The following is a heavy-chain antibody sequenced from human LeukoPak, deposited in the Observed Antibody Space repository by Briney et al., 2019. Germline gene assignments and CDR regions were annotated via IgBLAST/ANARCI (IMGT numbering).Heavy chain of an antibody. CDR2: ISGSGGST. V-gene: IGHV3-23*01. D-gene: IGHD3-10*01. CDR3: AKAIRRYYYGSGSWFDP. CDR1: GFTFSSYD. Sequence: EGSLRLSCAASGFTFSSYDMSWVRQAPGKGLEWVAAISGSGGSTYYADSVKGRFTISRDNSKNTLYLQMNSLRAEDTAVYYCAKAIRRYYYGSGSWFDPWGQGTLVTAST. J-gene: IGHJ5*02.